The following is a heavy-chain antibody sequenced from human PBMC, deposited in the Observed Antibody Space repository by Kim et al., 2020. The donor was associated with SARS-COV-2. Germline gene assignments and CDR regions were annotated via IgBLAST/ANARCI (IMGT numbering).Heavy chain of an antibody. Sequence: GGSLRLSCAASGFTFSSYGMHWVRQAPGKGLEWVAVISYDGSNKYYADSVKGRFIISRDNSKNTLYLQMNSLRAEDTAVYYCAKASPPKVLLWFGELPLAGMDVWGQGTTVTVSS. CDR3: AKASPPKVLLWFGELPLAGMDV. CDR2: ISYDGSNK. J-gene: IGHJ6*02. D-gene: IGHD3-10*01. V-gene: IGHV3-30*18. CDR1: GFTFSSYG.